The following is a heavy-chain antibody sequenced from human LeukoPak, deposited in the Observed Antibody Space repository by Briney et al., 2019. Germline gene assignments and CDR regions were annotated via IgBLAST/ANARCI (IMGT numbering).Heavy chain of an antibody. CDR1: GGSISSYY. Sequence: SETLSLTCTVSGGSISSYYWSWIRQPPGKGLEWIGYIYYSGGTNYNPSLKSRVTISVDTSKNQFSLKLSSVTAADTAVYYCASFSSGWYSGGSDYWGQGTLVTVSS. CDR2: IYYSGGT. D-gene: IGHD6-19*01. J-gene: IGHJ4*02. CDR3: ASFSSGWYSGGSDY. V-gene: IGHV4-59*01.